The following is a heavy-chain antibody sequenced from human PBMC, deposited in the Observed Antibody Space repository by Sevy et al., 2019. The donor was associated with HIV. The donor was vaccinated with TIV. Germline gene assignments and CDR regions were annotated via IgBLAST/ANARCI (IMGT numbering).Heavy chain of an antibody. CDR3: ARSGPAAIGRTTNWFDP. Sequence: SETLSLTCAVSGGSISSGGYSWSWIRQPPGKGLEWIGYIYHSGSTYYNPSLKSRVTISVDRSKSQFSLKLSSVTAADTAVYYCARSGPAAIGRTTNWFDPWGQGTLVTVSS. CDR2: IYHSGST. V-gene: IGHV4-30-2*01. D-gene: IGHD2-2*01. CDR1: GGSISSGGYS. J-gene: IGHJ5*02.